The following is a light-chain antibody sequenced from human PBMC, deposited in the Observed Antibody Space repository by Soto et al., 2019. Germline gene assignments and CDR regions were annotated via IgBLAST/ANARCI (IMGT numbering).Light chain of an antibody. Sequence: QSALTQPPSASGSPGQSVTISCTGNSSDVGGYNYVSWYQQHPGKAPKLMIYEVSTRPSGVPDRFSGSKSGNTASLTVSGLQAEDEADYYCSSYAGSNNVVFGGGTKLTVL. CDR3: SSYAGSNNVV. V-gene: IGLV2-8*01. CDR1: SSDVGGYNY. CDR2: EVS. J-gene: IGLJ2*01.